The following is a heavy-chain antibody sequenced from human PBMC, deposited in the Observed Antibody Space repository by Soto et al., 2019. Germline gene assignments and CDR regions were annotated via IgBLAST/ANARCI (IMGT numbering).Heavy chain of an antibody. V-gene: IGHV1-69*08. Sequence: QVQLVQSGAEVKKPGSSVKVSCKASGGTFSSYTISWVRQAPGQGLEWMGRIIPILGIANYAQKFQGRVTITADNPTSTAHMELRSLRSEDTAVYYCARDPGADDYYGMDVWGQGTTVTVSS. CDR2: IIPILGIA. CDR1: GGTFSSYT. J-gene: IGHJ6*02. CDR3: ARDPGADDYYGMDV.